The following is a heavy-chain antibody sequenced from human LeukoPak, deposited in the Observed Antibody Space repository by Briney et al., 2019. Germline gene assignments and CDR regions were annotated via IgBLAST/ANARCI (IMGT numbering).Heavy chain of an antibody. D-gene: IGHD4-23*01. CDR1: GGSISSAGYY. CDR2: IYHSGSA. V-gene: IGHV4-31*03. Sequence: SQTLSLTCTVSGGSISSAGYYWSWIRQHPGKGLESIGYIYHSGSAYYNPSLRSRVIISVDTSKNQFSLKLSSVTAADTAVYYCARKHGGHPHYGMDVWGQGTTVTVSS. J-gene: IGHJ6*02. CDR3: ARKHGGHPHYGMDV.